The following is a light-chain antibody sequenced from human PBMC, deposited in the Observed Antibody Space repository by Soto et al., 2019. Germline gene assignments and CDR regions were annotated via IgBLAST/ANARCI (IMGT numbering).Light chain of an antibody. CDR2: EVS. V-gene: IGLV2-14*01. Sequence: QSALTQPPSASGSPGRSVTISCTGTSSDVGGYNYVSWYQQHPGKAPKLMIYEVSNRPSGVSNRFSGSKSGNTASLTISGLQAEDEADYYCSSYTSSSTEVFGGGTKVTVL. CDR1: SSDVGGYNY. J-gene: IGLJ3*02. CDR3: SSYTSSSTEV.